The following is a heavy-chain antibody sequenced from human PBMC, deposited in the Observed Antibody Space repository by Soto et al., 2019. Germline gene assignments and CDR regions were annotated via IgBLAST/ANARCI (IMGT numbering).Heavy chain of an antibody. V-gene: IGHV4-34*01. J-gene: IGHJ5*02. CDR2: INHSGST. CDR1: GGSFSVYY. Sequence: SETLSLTCAVYGGSFSVYYWSWIRQPPGKGLEWIGEINHSGSTNYNPSLKSRVTISVDTSKNQFSLKLSSVTAADTAVYYCARGFQRQNSDFRSGYYPGASRALDPCRQGTLVTVSS. D-gene: IGHD3-3*01. CDR3: ARGFQRQNSDFRSGYYPGASRALDP.